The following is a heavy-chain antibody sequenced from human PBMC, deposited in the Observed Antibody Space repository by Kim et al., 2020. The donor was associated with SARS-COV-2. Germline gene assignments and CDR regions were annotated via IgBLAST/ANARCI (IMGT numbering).Heavy chain of an antibody. J-gene: IGHJ5*02. Sequence: GSDNYTPSLKSRVTLSVDTSKNQFSLKLSSVSAADTAVYYCARGGNWFDPWGQGTLVTVSS. CDR3: ARGGNWFDP. CDR2: GSD. V-gene: IGHV4-59*09.